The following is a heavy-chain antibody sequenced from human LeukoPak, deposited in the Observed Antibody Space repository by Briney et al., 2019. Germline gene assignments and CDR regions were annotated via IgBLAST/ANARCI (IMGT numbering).Heavy chain of an antibody. CDR2: INPNSGGT. CDR1: GYTFTGYY. V-gene: IGHV1-2*02. D-gene: IGHD3-10*01. CDR3: ARMWFGESVCHFDY. J-gene: IGHJ4*02. Sequence: ASVKVSCKASGYTFTGYYMHWVRQAPGQGLEWMGWINPNSGGTNYAQKFQGRVTMTRDTSISTAYMELSRLRSDDTAVYYCARMWFGESVCHFDYTGQGTLVTVSS.